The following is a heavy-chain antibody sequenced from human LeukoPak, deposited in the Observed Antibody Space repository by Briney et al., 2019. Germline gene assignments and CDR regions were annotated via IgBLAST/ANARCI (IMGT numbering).Heavy chain of an antibody. D-gene: IGHD3-16*01. CDR1: GFTFSSYA. V-gene: IGHV3-7*01. Sequence: PGGSLRLSCAASGFTFSSYAMSWVRQAPGRGLEWVANIKQDGSEKYYVDSVKGRFTISRDNAKNSLYLQMNSLRAEDTAVYYCARARIWDYWGQGTLVTVSS. J-gene: IGHJ4*02. CDR3: ARARIWDY. CDR2: IKQDGSEK.